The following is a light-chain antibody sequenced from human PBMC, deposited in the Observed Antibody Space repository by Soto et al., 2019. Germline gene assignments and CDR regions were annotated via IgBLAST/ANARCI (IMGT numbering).Light chain of an antibody. CDR1: QNVRSY. V-gene: IGKV1-39*01. CDR2: ESS. Sequence: DTHMAQSPSSVSASVGDTVTITCRASQNVRSYVNWYQQKPGKAPKLLIYESSTLESGVPSTFSGDGFGTDFTLTISSLHPDDFATYYCQQSFFAPPTFGRGTKVEI. J-gene: IGKJ1*01. CDR3: QQSFFAPPT.